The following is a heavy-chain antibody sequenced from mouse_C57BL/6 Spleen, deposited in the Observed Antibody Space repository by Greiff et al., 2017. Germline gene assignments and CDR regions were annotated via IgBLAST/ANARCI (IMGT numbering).Heavy chain of an antibody. CDR1: GYTFTSYW. CDR3: ARRVYYGKGWFAY. CDR2: IDPSDSYT. D-gene: IGHD2-1*01. V-gene: IGHV1-69*01. J-gene: IGHJ3*01. Sequence: QVQLQQPGAELVMPGASVKLSCKASGYTFTSYWMHWVKQRPGQGLEWIGEIDPSDSYTNYNQKFKGKSTLTVDKSSSTAYMQLSILTSEDSAVYYCARRVYYGKGWFAYWGQGTLVTVSA.